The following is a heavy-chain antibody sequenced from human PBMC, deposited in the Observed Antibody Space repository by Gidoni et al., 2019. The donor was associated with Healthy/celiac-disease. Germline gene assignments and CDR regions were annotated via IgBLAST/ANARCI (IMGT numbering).Heavy chain of an antibody. Sequence: QVQLVESGGGVVQPGRSLRLSCAASGFTFCSYAMHWVRPAPGKGLEWVAVISYDGSNKYYADSVKGLFTISRDNSKNTLYLQMNSLRAEDTAVYYCARGFHYFDYWGQGTLVTVSS. CDR2: ISYDGSNK. V-gene: IGHV3-30-3*01. CDR1: GFTFCSYA. CDR3: ARGFHYFDY. D-gene: IGHD3-10*01. J-gene: IGHJ4*02.